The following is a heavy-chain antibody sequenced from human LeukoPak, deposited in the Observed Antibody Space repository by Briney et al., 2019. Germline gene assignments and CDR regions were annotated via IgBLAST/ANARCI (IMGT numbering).Heavy chain of an antibody. Sequence: PSETLSLTCTVSGGSISSSFYYWGWIRQPPGKGLEWIGSIYHSGSTYYNPSLKSRVTISVDTSRNQFSLNLSSVTAADTALYYCAKDITGGRSSPYFDSWGQGTLVTVSS. V-gene: IGHV4-39*02. CDR1: GGSISSSFYY. D-gene: IGHD1-14*01. CDR2: IYHSGST. J-gene: IGHJ4*02. CDR3: AKDITGGRSSPYFDS.